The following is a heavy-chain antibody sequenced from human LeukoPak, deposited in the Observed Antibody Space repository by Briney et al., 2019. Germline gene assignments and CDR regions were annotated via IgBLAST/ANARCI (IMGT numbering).Heavy chain of an antibody. CDR2: INHSGST. J-gene: IGHJ4*02. CDR1: GVSFGGYY. D-gene: IGHD6-6*01. CDR3: ARASAYSSSSGVNY. V-gene: IGHV4-34*01. Sequence: SETLSLTCAVYGVSFGGYYWTWIRQPPGKGLEWIGEINHSGSTNYNASLKSRVTISVDTSKNQFSLRLSSVTAADTAVYYCARASAYSSSSGVNYWDQGTLVTVSS.